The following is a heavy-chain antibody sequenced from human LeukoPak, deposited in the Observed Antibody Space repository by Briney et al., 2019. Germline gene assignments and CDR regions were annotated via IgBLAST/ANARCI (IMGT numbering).Heavy chain of an antibody. D-gene: IGHD3-16*01. V-gene: IGHV3-9*03. Sequence: GRSLRLSCAASGFTFDDYAMHWVRQAPGKGLEWVSGISWNSGSIGYADSVKGRFTISRDNAKNSLYLQMNSLRAEDMALYYCAKEQDGGFDYWGQGTLLTVSS. J-gene: IGHJ4*02. CDR3: AKEQDGGFDY. CDR2: ISWNSGSI. CDR1: GFTFDDYA.